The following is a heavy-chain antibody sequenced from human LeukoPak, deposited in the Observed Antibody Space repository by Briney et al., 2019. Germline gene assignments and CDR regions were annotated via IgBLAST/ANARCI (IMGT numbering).Heavy chain of an antibody. CDR2: ISYDGSNK. V-gene: IGHV3-30-3*01. Sequence: PGRSLRLSCAASGFTFSSYAMHWVRQAPGKGLEWVAVISYDGSNKYYAGSVRGRFTISRDNSKRTLFLQMNSLRAEDTAVYYCAKDNLSGSTWFYPGWFDPWGQGTLVTVSS. D-gene: IGHD6-13*01. CDR1: GFTFSSYA. CDR3: AKDNLSGSTWFYPGWFDP. J-gene: IGHJ5*02.